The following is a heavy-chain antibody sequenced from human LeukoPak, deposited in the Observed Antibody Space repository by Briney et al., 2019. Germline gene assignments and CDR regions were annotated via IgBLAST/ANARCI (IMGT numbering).Heavy chain of an antibody. D-gene: IGHD6-13*01. CDR2: IYFNGST. CDR3: ARTSHPHGSSWLFDY. CDR1: GGSISSYY. J-gene: IGHJ4*02. Sequence: PSETLSLTCTVSGGSISSYYWSWIRQPPGKGLEWIGYIYFNGSTNYNPSLKSRVTISVDTSRNQFSLQLSSVTAADTAVYYCARTSHPHGSSWLFDYWGRGTLVTVSS. V-gene: IGHV4-59*01.